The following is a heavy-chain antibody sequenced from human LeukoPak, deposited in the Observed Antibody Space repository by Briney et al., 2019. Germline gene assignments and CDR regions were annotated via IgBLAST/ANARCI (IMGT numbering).Heavy chain of an antibody. CDR2: VDPEDGET. J-gene: IGHJ6*03. Sequence: ASVKVSCKVSGYTFTDYYMHWVQQAPGKGLEWMGLVDPEDGETICAEKFQGRVTITADTSTDTAYMELSSLRSEDTAVYYCATAPPSYDILTGPTKDYMDVWGKGTTVTVS. V-gene: IGHV1-69-2*01. CDR1: GYTFTDYY. D-gene: IGHD3-9*01. CDR3: ATAPPSYDILTGPTKDYMDV.